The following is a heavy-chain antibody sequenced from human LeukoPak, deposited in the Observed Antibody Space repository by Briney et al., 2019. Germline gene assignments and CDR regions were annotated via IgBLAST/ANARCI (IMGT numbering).Heavy chain of an antibody. CDR1: GGSISSSY. Sequence: SETLSLTCTVSGGSISSSYWTWIRQPPGKGLEWIGYIYYSGSTYYNPSLKSRVTISLDTSKSQFSLNLSSVTAADTAVYYCAREDVIAAAGAEWLYYGMDVWGQGITVTVSS. J-gene: IGHJ6*02. CDR3: AREDVIAAAGAEWLYYGMDV. D-gene: IGHD6-13*01. CDR2: IYYSGST. V-gene: IGHV4-59*01.